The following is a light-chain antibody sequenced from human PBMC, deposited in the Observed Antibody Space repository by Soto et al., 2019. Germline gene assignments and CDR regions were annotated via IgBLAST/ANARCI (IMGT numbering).Light chain of an antibody. J-gene: IGKJ4*01. CDR2: AAS. CDR1: QGISSC. Sequence: DIQMTQSPSSVSASVGDRVTITCRASQGISSCLAWYQQKPGKAPRLLIYAASSLQSGVPSRFSGSGSGTDFTLTISSLHPEDFATYYCQQANSFLLTFGGGTKVEVK. V-gene: IGKV1-12*01. CDR3: QQANSFLLT.